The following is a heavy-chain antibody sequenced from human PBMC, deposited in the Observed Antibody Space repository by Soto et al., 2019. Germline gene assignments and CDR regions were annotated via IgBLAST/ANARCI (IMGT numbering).Heavy chain of an antibody. Sequence: GVSLRLPCAASGVTFSGYAISWVRQAPGKGLEWVGRSRNKANSYTTEYAASVKGRFTISRDNSKNTLFLQVNSLREEDTAVYYCASWGGIASPAYDGSLAPYDYWGQGTLVTVSS. D-gene: IGHD6-13*01. J-gene: IGHJ4*02. CDR2: SRNKANSYTT. CDR1: GVTFSGYA. CDR3: ASWGGIASPAYDGSLAPYDY. V-gene: IGHV3-72*01.